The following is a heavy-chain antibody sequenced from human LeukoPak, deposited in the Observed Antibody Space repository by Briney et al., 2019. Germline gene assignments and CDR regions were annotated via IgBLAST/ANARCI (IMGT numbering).Heavy chain of an antibody. CDR2: ISWNSGSI. CDR3: AKGREGEYYYDSSEN. CDR1: GFTFDDYA. D-gene: IGHD3-22*01. V-gene: IGHV3-9*01. J-gene: IGHJ4*02. Sequence: PGGSLRLSCAASGFTFDDYAMHWVRQAPGKGLEWVSGISWNSGSIGYADSVKGRFTISRDNAKNSLYLQMNSLRAEDTALYYCAKGREGEYYYDSSENWGQGTLVTVSS.